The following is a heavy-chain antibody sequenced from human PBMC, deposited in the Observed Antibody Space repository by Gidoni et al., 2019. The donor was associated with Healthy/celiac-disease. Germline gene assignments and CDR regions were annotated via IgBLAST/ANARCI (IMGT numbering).Heavy chain of an antibody. J-gene: IGHJ5*02. CDR2: ISGSCGST. D-gene: IGHD3-22*01. Sequence: EVQLLEAGGGLVQPGGSLRLSCAASGLTFSSYAMSLVRPAPGKGLEWFSAISGSCGSTYYADSVKGRFTISRDNSKNTLYLQMNSLRAEDTAVYYCARAVVVINWFDPWGQGTLVTVSS. CDR3: ARAVVVINWFDP. V-gene: IGHV3-23*01. CDR1: GLTFSSYA.